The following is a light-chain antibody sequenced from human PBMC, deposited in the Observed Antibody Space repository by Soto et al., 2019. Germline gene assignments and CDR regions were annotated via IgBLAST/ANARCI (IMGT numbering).Light chain of an antibody. V-gene: IGKV3-20*01. CDR1: QTVSSSY. CDR3: QQYGSSGT. CDR2: GAS. J-gene: IGKJ1*01. Sequence: EIVLTQSPGTLSLSPGERATLSCRASQTVSSSYLAWYQQKPGQAPRLLFYGASRRATGIPDRFSGSGSGTDFTLTISRLEPEDFAVYYCQQYGSSGTFGQGTKVDI.